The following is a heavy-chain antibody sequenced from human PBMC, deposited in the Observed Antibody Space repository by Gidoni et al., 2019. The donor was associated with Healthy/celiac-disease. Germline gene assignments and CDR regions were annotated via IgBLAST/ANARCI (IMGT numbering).Heavy chain of an antibody. CDR2: ISWKSGSI. CDR1: GFTFDDYV. V-gene: IGHV3-9*01. D-gene: IGHD3-22*01. Sequence: EVQLVESGGGLVQPGRSLRLSCADSGFTFDDYVMHWVRQGPGKGLEWVSCISWKSGSIGYADSVKGRFTISRDNAQNSLYLQMNSLRAEDTALYYCAKDSLHYYDSSGGYFDLWGRGTLVTVSS. J-gene: IGHJ2*01. CDR3: AKDSLHYYDSSGGYFDL.